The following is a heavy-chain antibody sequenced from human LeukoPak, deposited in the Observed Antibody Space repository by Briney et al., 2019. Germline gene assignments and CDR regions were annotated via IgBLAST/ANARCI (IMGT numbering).Heavy chain of an antibody. J-gene: IGHJ4*02. CDR1: GYTFTGYY. V-gene: IGHV1-2*02. D-gene: IGHD5-12*01. CDR2: ISPNSGGT. Sequence: GASVKVSCKASGYTFTGYYMHWVRQAPGQGLEWMGWISPNSGGTNYAQKFQGRVTMTRDTSISTAYMGLSRLRSDDTAVYYCARDGVFSGYDSIHFDYWGQGTLVTVSS. CDR3: ARDGVFSGYDSIHFDY.